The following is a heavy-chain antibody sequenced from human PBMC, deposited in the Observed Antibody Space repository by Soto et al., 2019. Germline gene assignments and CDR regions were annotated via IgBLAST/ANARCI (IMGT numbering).Heavy chain of an antibody. Sequence: GGSLRLSCAASGFTFSSYAMHWVRQAPGKGLEWVSFISHDGSNKYYAESVKVRFTISRDNSKNTLYLQMNSLRAEDTAVYYCARNQWLPDEPVGYYYGMDXWGQGTTVTVS. D-gene: IGHD6-19*01. CDR3: ARNQWLPDEPVGYYYGMDX. V-gene: IGHV3-30-3*01. CDR2: ISHDGSNK. CDR1: GFTFSSYA. J-gene: IGHJ6*02.